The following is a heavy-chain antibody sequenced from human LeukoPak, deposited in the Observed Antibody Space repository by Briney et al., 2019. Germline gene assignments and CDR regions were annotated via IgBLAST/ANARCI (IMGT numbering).Heavy chain of an antibody. CDR2: ISSSGSTI. CDR1: GFSFSDYY. J-gene: IGHJ6*03. D-gene: IGHD3-10*01. CDR3: ARRGSGYYYYMDV. V-gene: IGHV3-11*04. Sequence: GGSLRLSCAASGFSFSDYYMNWIRQAPGKGLEWVSYISSSGSTIYHADSVKGRFTISRDNAKNSLYLQMNSLRAEDTAVYYCARRGSGYYYYMDVWGKGTTVTVSS.